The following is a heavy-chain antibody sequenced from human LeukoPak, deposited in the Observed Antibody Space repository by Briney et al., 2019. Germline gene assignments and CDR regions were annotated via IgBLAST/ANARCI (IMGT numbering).Heavy chain of an antibody. CDR1: GFTFDDFA. CDR3: EKDRIGGGTGYYGMDV. Sequence: GRSLRPSCAPSGFTFDDFAMDWVRQAPRKGLEWVSGISWNSGSTGYADSVKGRFTISRDKAKNSLYLQMNSLRAEDTALYYCEKDRIGGGTGYYGMDVWGQGTTVTVSS. D-gene: IGHD3-16*01. CDR2: ISWNSGST. V-gene: IGHV3-9*01. J-gene: IGHJ6*02.